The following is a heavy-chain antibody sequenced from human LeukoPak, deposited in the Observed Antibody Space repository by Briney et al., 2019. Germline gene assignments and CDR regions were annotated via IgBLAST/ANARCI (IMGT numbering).Heavy chain of an antibody. V-gene: IGHV3-7*01. CDR1: GFTFSNYW. D-gene: IGHD5-12*01. J-gene: IGHJ4*02. CDR3: VRDGGVSGYDLLDY. CDR2: INQDGSEE. Sequence: GGSLRLSCAASGFTFSNYWMTWVRQAPGKGLEWVAHINQDGSEEHYMDSAKARFTISKDNAKNSLSLQMNSLRAEDTAVYYCVRDGGVSGYDLLDYWGQGTLVTVSS.